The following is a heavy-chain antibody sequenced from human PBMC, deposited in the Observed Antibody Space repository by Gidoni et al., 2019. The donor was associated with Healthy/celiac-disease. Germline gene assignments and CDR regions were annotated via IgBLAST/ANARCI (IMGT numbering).Heavy chain of an antibody. Sequence: QVQLQQWGAGLLKPSETLSLTCAVYGGSFSGYYWSWLRQPPGKGLEWIGEINHSGSTNYNPSLKSRVTISVDTSKNQFSLKLSSVTAADTAVYYCARARSRWETVGSFDYWGQGTLVTVSS. CDR1: GGSFSGYY. CDR3: ARARSRWETVGSFDY. D-gene: IGHD1-26*01. J-gene: IGHJ4*02. V-gene: IGHV4-34*01. CDR2: INHSGST.